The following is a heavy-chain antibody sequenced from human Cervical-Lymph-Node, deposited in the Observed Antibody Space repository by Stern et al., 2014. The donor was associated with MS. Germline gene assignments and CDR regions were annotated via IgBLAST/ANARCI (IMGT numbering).Heavy chain of an antibody. CDR3: AKVEGADGYESFDF. Sequence: DQLVESGGGVVQPGRSLRLSCAASGFTFSTYGMHWVRQAPGKGLEWVALISYDGSNKHHADSVKGRFTISRDNSKNTLYLQMNNLRPEDTAVYYCAKVEGADGYESFDFWGQGTLVTVSS. V-gene: IGHV3-30*18. D-gene: IGHD5-12*01. CDR1: GFTFSTYG. CDR2: ISYDGSNK. J-gene: IGHJ4*02.